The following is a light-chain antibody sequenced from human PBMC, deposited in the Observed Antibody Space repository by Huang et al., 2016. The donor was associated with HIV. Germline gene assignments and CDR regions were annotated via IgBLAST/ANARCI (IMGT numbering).Light chain of an antibody. J-gene: IGKJ1*01. CDR3: QQRSNWPT. CDR2: DAS. CDR1: QRVGSY. V-gene: IGKV3-11*01. Sequence: EVVLTQSPATLSLSPGERATLSCRASQRVGSYLAWYQQGPGQAPRRRIYDASNRSTGIPVRFSGSGCGTDVSLTISSLEPEDFAVYYCQQRSNWPTFGQGTKVEIK.